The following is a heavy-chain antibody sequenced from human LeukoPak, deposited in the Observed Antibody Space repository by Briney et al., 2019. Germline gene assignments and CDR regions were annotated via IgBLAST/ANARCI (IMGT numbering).Heavy chain of an antibody. Sequence: ASVKVSCKASGYTFTSYAMHWVRQAPGQRLEWMGWINAGNGNTKYSQKFQGRVTITRDTSASTAYMELSSLRSEDTAVYYRARSNYYDSSGYYPDDAFDIWGQGTMVTVSS. CDR1: GYTFTSYA. D-gene: IGHD3-22*01. CDR2: INAGNGNT. CDR3: ARSNYYDSSGYYPDDAFDI. J-gene: IGHJ3*02. V-gene: IGHV1-3*01.